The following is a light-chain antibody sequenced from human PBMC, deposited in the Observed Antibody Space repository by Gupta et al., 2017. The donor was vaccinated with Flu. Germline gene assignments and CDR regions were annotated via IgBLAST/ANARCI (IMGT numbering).Light chain of an antibody. J-gene: IGKJ4*01. CDR1: QSVGSSS. V-gene: IGKV3-20*01. CDR2: DAS. Sequence: EIVLTQSPGTLSLSPGERLTLSCRARQSVGSSSLAWYHQKPGQAPRLLIYDASSRATGIPDRFSGSGSGREFTLTISRLEPEDFGMYYCQQEGSPSVTFGRGTKVDVK. CDR3: QQEGSPSVT.